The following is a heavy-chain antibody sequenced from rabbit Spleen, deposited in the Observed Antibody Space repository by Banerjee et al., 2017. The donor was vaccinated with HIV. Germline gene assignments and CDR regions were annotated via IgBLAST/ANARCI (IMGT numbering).Heavy chain of an antibody. V-gene: IGHV1S40*01. CDR2: IYAGSSGST. J-gene: IGHJ4*01. D-gene: IGHD2-1*01. CDR1: GWSFSSSYD. Sequence: QQLEESGGDLVKPGASLTLACTASGWSFSSSYDMCWVRQAPGKGLEWIACIYAGSSGSTYYASWAKGRFTISKTSSTTVTLQMTSLTATDTATYFCARRYDDYGDYWGSYYFNLWGQGTLVTVS. CDR3: ARRYDDYGDYWGSYYFNL.